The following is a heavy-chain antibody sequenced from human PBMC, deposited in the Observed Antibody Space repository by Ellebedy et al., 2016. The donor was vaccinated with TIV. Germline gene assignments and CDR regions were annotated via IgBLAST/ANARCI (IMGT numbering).Heavy chain of an antibody. D-gene: IGHD1-1*01. V-gene: IGHV3-33*01. Sequence: PGGSLRLSCAASGFTFSSHGVHWVRQAPGKGLEWVAVIWYDGSHQYYADSLKGRFTISRDNSKNTLYLQMNSLRAEHTAVYYCARDRMERYHYGMDVWGQGTTVTVSS. J-gene: IGHJ6*02. CDR1: GFTFSSHG. CDR3: ARDRMERYHYGMDV. CDR2: IWYDGSHQ.